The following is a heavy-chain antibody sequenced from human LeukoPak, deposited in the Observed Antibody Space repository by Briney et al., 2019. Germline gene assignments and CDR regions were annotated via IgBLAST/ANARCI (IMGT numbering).Heavy chain of an antibody. Sequence: SETLSLTCTVSGGSISSGDYYWSWIRQPPGKGLEWIGYIYYSGSTYYNPSLKSRVTISVDTSKNQFSLKLSSVTAADTAVYYCARAVGYGGNAGYWGQGTLVTVSS. V-gene: IGHV4-30-4*01. J-gene: IGHJ4*02. CDR1: GGSISSGDYY. CDR2: IYYSGST. D-gene: IGHD4-23*01. CDR3: ARAVGYGGNAGY.